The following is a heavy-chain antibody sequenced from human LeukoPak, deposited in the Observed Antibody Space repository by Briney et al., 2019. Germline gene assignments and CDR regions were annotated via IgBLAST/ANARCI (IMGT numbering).Heavy chain of an antibody. J-gene: IGHJ4*02. V-gene: IGHV3-64D*06. D-gene: IGHD6-13*01. CDR1: GFTFSSYA. CDR2: ITSNGGSA. Sequence: GGSLRLSCSASGFTFSSYAMYWVRQAPGKGLEYVSAITSNGGSAYYADSVKGRFTISRDNSRNTLYLQMSSLRADDTAVYYCVGFRATAGLYWGQGTLVPVSS. CDR3: VGFRATAGLY.